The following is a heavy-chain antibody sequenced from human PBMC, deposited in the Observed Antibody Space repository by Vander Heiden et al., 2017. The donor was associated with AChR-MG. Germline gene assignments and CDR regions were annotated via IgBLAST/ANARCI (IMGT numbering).Heavy chain of an antibody. J-gene: IGHJ3*02. V-gene: IGHV4-31*03. CDR1: GGSVSSAGYY. Sequence: QVQLQESGPGLVKPSQTLSLACTVPGGSVSSAGYYWSWIRQHPGKGLEWIGYIYDGGSTYYNPSLDRRVTISIDTSKNQVSLKVNSVTAADTAVYFCARVRNHSVSVRAFDIWGQGTMVTVSS. CDR3: ARVRNHSVSVRAFDI. CDR2: IYDGGST.